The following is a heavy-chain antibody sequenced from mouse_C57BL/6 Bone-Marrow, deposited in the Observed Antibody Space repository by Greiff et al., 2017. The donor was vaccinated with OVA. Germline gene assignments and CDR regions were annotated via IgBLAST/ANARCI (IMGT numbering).Heavy chain of an antibody. V-gene: IGHV5-6*01. Sequence: EVKVVESGGDLVKPGGSLKLSCAASGFTFSSYGMSWVRQTPDKRLEWVATISSGGSYTYYPDSVKGRVTISRDNAKNPLYLKMSSLESEDTAMYYGARNYYGNYGFAYWGQGTLVTVSA. J-gene: IGHJ3*01. CDR3: ARNYYGNYGFAY. CDR2: ISSGGSYT. CDR1: GFTFSSYG. D-gene: IGHD2-1*01.